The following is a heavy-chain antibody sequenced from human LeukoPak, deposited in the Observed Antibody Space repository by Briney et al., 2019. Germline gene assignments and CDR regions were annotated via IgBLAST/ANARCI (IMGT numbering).Heavy chain of an antibody. CDR2: IDPSDSYS. CDR1: GYSFTSYW. V-gene: IGHV5-10-1*01. Sequence: GESLKIFCKGSGYSFTSYWITWVRQMPGKGLEWMGRIDPSDSYSNYSPSFQGHVTISTDKSISTAYVQWSSLRASDTAMYYCARSVAATSEHDYWGQGTLVTVSS. CDR3: ARSVAATSEHDY. J-gene: IGHJ4*02. D-gene: IGHD2-15*01.